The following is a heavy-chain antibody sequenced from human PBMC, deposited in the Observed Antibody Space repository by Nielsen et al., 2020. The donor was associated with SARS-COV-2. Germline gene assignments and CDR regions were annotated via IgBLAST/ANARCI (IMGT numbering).Heavy chain of an antibody. CDR3: ATLGGGLYYYYGMDV. CDR2: ISWNRGSI. J-gene: IGHJ6*02. V-gene: IGHV3-9*01. CDR1: GFTFDDYA. Sequence: GGSLRLSCAASGFTFDDYAMHWVRQAPGKGLEWVSGISWNRGSIGYADSVKGRFTISRDNAKNSLYLQMNSLRAEDTALYYCATLGGGLYYYYGMDVWGQGTTVTVSS. D-gene: IGHD2-15*01.